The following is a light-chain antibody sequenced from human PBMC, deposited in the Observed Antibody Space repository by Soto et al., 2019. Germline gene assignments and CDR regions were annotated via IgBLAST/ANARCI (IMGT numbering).Light chain of an antibody. CDR3: QQFNSKVWT. CDR2: EAS. J-gene: IGKJ1*01. Sequence: DIQMTQSPSTLSASVGDTVTITCRASQSVSRWLNWYQQKSGKAPRLLIYEASNLEIGVPPRFSGSGSGTEFILTINSLQPADSATYYCQQFNSKVWTFGQGTKVEI. V-gene: IGKV1-5*01. CDR1: QSVSRW.